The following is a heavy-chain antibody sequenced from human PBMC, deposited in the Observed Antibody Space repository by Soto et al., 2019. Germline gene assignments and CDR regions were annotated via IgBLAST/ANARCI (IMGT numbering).Heavy chain of an antibody. Sequence: GGALRLSCAASGFTFGAYVMHWVRQAPGKGLEWVAHISYDGNNKYYADSVKGRFTISRDNFKNTLYLQMSSLRTDDPAVYYFARVCPHITLFGYGDYWGPGNLVTVSS. CDR1: GFTFGAYV. V-gene: IGHV3-30-3*01. CDR3: ARVCPHITLFGYGDY. J-gene: IGHJ4*02. CDR2: ISYDGNNK. D-gene: IGHD3-3*01.